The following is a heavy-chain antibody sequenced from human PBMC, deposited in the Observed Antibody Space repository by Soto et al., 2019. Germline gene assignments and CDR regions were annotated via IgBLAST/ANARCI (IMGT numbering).Heavy chain of an antibody. CDR1: GYTFTSYY. D-gene: IGHD2-2*01. J-gene: IGHJ6*02. CDR3: AREIVVVPAAMFYYYYGMDV. V-gene: IGHV1-46*01. Sequence: ASVKVSCKASGYTFTSYYMHWVRQAPGQGLEWMGIINPSGGSTSYAQKFQGRVTMTRDTSTSAVYMELSSLRSEDTAVYYCAREIVVVPAAMFYYYYGMDVWGQGTTVTVSS. CDR2: INPSGGST.